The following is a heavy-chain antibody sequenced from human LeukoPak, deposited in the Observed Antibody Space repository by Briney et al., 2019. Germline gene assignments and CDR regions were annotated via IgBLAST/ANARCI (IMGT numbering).Heavy chain of an antibody. J-gene: IGHJ4*02. CDR2: ISSDGNSK. D-gene: IGHD3-22*01. CDR3: ARAISGFSDSRGYYFDY. V-gene: IGHV3-30*09. CDR1: GFSFSSYS. Sequence: GGSLRLSCAASGFSFSSYSIHWVRQAPGKGLEWVAVISSDGNSKNFALSVKGRFAISRDNSKNTLYLQMNSLRAEDTAVYYCARAISGFSDSRGYYFDYWGQGTLVTVSS.